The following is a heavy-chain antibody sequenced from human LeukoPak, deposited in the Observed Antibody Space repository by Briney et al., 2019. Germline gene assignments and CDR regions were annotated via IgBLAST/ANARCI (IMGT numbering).Heavy chain of an antibody. CDR2: ISSRSSYI. CDR3: AKDSSSGYLDY. D-gene: IGHD3-22*01. Sequence: GGSLRLSCAASGFTFSSYSMNWVRQAPGKGLEWVSSISSRSSYIYYADSVKGRFTISRDNSKNTLYLQMNSLRAADTAVYYCAKDSSSGYLDYWGQGTLVTVSS. V-gene: IGHV3-21*04. J-gene: IGHJ4*02. CDR1: GFTFSSYS.